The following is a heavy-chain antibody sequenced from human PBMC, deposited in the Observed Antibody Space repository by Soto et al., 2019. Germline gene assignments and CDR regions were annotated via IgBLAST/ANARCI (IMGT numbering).Heavy chain of an antibody. Sequence: QVQLVQSGGEVKKPGASVKVSCKPAGYTFTNYVIIWVRQAPGQGLEWMGWISPFNGHTKYAQKFQDRVTLTTDTSTSTAYMELRSLRLDDAGVYYCARDAGGGTYLAYWGQGTLVAVSS. CDR3: ARDAGGGTYLAY. D-gene: IGHD2-15*01. J-gene: IGHJ4*02. V-gene: IGHV1-18*01. CDR2: ISPFNGHT. CDR1: GYTFTNYV.